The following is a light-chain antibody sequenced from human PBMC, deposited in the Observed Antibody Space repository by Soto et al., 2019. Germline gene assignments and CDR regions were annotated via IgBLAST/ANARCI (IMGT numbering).Light chain of an antibody. J-gene: IGLJ1*01. V-gene: IGLV2-14*01. CDR1: SSDVGGYNY. CDR2: EVS. Sequence: QSALTQPASVSGSPGQSITISCTGTSSDVGGYNYVSWYQQHPGKAPKLMIYEVSNRPSGVSNRFSGSKSGNTASLTISGLQAEDEADYYCSSYTSSSTLLVFGTGTKV. CDR3: SSYTSSSTLLV.